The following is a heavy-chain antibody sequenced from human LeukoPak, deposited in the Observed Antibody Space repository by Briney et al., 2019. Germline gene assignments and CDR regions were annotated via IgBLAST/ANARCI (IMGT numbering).Heavy chain of an antibody. Sequence: SVKVSCKASGGTFSSYAISWVRQAPGQGLEWMGGIIPIFGTANYAQKFQGRVTMTEDTSTDTAYMELSSLRSEDTAVYYCATDRGSGSAFDYWGQGTLVTVSS. D-gene: IGHD3-22*01. J-gene: IGHJ4*02. CDR2: IIPIFGTA. CDR3: ATDRGSGSAFDY. V-gene: IGHV1-69*06. CDR1: GGTFSSYA.